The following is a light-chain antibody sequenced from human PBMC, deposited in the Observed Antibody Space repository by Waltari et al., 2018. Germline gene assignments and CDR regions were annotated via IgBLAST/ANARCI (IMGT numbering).Light chain of an antibody. V-gene: IGLV4-69*01. CDR3: QAWGTGIV. CDR2: LNSDGTY. J-gene: IGLJ1*01. Sequence: QLVLTQSPSASASLGASVKLTCNLSSGPSTYAIAWHQQQPEKGPRYLMKLNSDGTYTKGDGIPDRFSGSSSGAERYLTISSLQSEDAADYYCQAWGTGIVFGTGTKVTVL. CDR1: SGPSTYA.